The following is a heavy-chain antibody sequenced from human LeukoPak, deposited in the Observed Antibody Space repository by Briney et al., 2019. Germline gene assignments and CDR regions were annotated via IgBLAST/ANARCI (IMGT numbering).Heavy chain of an antibody. Sequence: SETLSLTCTVSGYSISSGYYWGWIRQPPGKGLEWIGSIYHSGSTYYNPSLESRVTISVDTSKNQFSLKLSSVTAADTAVYYCVIVGGSGTDFDYWGQGTLVTVSS. D-gene: IGHD3-10*01. J-gene: IGHJ4*02. CDR3: VIVGGSGTDFDY. V-gene: IGHV4-38-2*02. CDR1: GYSISSGYY. CDR2: IYHSGST.